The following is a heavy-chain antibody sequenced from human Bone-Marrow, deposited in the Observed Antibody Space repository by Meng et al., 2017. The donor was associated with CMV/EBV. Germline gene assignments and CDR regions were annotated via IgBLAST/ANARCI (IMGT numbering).Heavy chain of an antibody. J-gene: IGHJ4*02. CDR1: GYTFTGYY. Sequence: ASVKVSCKASGYTFTGYYMHWVRQAPGQGLEWMGWINPNSGGTNYAQKFQGRVTMTRDTSISTAYMELSRLRSDDPAVYYCARDTPYSSSPAFDYWGQGTLVTVSS. CDR2: INPNSGGT. V-gene: IGHV1-2*02. D-gene: IGHD6-6*01. CDR3: ARDTPYSSSPAFDY.